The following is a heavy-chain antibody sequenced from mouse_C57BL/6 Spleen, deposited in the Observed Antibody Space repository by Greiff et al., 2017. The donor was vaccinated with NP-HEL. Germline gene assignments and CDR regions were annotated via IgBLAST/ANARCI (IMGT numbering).Heavy chain of an antibody. J-gene: IGHJ1*03. D-gene: IGHD1-1*01. CDR3: ARRNYGSSYWYFDV. CDR2: ISSGGSYT. CDR1: GFTFSSYG. Sequence: EVKVVESGGDLVKPGGSLKLSCAASGFTFSSYGMSWVRQTPDKRLEWVATISSGGSYTYYPDSVKGRFTISRDNAKKTLYLQMSSLKSEDTAMYYCARRNYGSSYWYFDVWGTGTTVTVSS. V-gene: IGHV5-6*02.